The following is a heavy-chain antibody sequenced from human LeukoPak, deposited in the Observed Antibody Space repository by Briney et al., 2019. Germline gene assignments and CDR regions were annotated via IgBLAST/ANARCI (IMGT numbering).Heavy chain of an antibody. D-gene: IGHD2-15*01. V-gene: IGHV3-33*01. J-gene: IGHJ4*02. CDR1: GFTYSSYG. CDR2: IWYDGSNK. Sequence: GGSLRLSCAASGFTYSSYGMHWVRQVPGKGLEWVAVIWYDGSNKYYADSVKGRFTISRDNSKNTLYLQMNSLRAEDTAVYYCARDGEVGRDIVVVVAHPPDYWGQGTLVTVSS. CDR3: ARDGEVGRDIVVVVAHPPDY.